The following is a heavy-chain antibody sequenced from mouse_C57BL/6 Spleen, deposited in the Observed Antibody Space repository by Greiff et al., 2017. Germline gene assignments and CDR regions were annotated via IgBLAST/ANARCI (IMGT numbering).Heavy chain of an antibody. Sequence: QVTLKECGPGLLQPSQTLSLTCSFSGFSLSTFGMGVGWIRQPSGQGLEWLAHIWWDDDKYYNPALKSRLTISKDTSKNQVFLKIANVDTADTATYYCARSSPPSFITTVVATDYAMDYWGQGTSVTVSS. CDR1: GFSLSTFGMG. CDR2: IWWDDDK. V-gene: IGHV8-8*01. CDR3: ARSSPPSFITTVVATDYAMDY. J-gene: IGHJ4*01. D-gene: IGHD1-1*01.